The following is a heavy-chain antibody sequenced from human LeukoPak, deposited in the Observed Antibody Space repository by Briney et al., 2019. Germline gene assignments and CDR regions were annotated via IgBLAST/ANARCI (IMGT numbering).Heavy chain of an antibody. CDR3: ARANINYGYSNLFDF. CDR2: IYPGDSDI. D-gene: IGHD5-18*01. Sequence: GESLKISCKGSGYSFTIYWIGWVRQMPGKGLEWMGIIYPGDSDIRYSPSFQGQVTISADKSISTAYLQWSSLKASDTAMYYCARANINYGYSNLFDFWGQGTLVTVSS. J-gene: IGHJ4*02. V-gene: IGHV5-51*01. CDR1: GYSFTIYW.